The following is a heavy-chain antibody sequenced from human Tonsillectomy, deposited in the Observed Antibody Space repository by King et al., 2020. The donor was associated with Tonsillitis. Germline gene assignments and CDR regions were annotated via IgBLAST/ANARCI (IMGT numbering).Heavy chain of an antibody. CDR3: ARVMWAVDGTLDIKGFDI. Sequence: VQLVESGGGLVQPGGSLRLSCAASGLIVSSNYMSWVRQAPGKGPEWVSIIYGGGGSTYYRDSVKGRFTISRDNSKNTLHLEMNTLRVEDTAMYYCARVMWAVDGTLDIKGFDIWGQGTMVTVSS. D-gene: IGHD6-13*01. V-gene: IGHV3-66*01. CDR1: GLIVSSNY. CDR2: IYGGGGST. J-gene: IGHJ3*02.